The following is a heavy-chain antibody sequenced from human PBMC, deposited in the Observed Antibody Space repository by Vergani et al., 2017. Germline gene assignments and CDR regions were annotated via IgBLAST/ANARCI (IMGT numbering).Heavy chain of an antibody. CDR3: VRDGRVCRT. J-gene: IGHJ3*01. Sequence: EVQMVESGGGLVKLGGSLRLSCVASGFTFSHNSVNWVRQAPGKGLEWVSSISGNDDDVYYADSLKGRFTISIDNAKNPLSLDMSSRRAEHTAVYYCVRDGRVCRTWGQGTLVAVSS. CDR1: GFTFSHNS. D-gene: IGHD3-16*01. CDR2: ISGNDDDV. V-gene: IGHV3-21*01.